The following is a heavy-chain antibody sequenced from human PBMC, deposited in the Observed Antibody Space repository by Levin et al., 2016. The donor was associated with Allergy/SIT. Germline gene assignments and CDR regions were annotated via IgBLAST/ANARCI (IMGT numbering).Heavy chain of an antibody. CDR2: ISGSGGST. J-gene: IGHJ4*02. CDR3: AKALYSSSWYTLFDY. CDR1: GFTFSSYA. Sequence: GGSLRLSCAASGFTFSSYAMSWVRQAPGKGLEWVSAISGSGGSTYYADSVKGRFTISRDNSKNTLYLQMNSLRAEDTAVYYCAKALYSSSWYTLFDYWGQGTLVTVSS. V-gene: IGHV3-23*01. D-gene: IGHD6-13*01.